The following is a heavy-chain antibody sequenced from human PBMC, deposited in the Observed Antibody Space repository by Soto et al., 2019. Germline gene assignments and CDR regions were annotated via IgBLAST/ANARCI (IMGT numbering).Heavy chain of an antibody. CDR1: GFSLSTSGVG. J-gene: IGHJ6*02. Sequence: QITLKESGPTLVKPTQTLTLTWAFSGFSLSTSGVGVGWIRQPPGKALEWLALIYWDDDKRYSPSLKSRLTITKDTSKNQVVLTMTNMDPVDTATYYCAHSYSGSYYVPYYYGMDVWGQGTTVTVSS. CDR3: AHSYSGSYYVPYYYGMDV. D-gene: IGHD1-26*01. CDR2: IYWDDDK. V-gene: IGHV2-5*02.